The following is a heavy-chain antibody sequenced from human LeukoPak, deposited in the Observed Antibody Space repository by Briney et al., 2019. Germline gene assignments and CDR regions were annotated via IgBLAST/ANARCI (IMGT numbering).Heavy chain of an antibody. CDR2: INPNSGGT. CDR3: ARGRGYDRTGYVYYFDF. CDR1: GYIFTDYY. D-gene: IGHD3-22*01. Sequence: ASVKVSCKASGYIFTDYYMHWVRQAPGQELGWMGRINPNSGGTNYAQKFQGRVTMTRDTSISTAYTELSSLRSEDTATYYCARGRGYDRTGYVYYFDFWGQGTLVTVSS. V-gene: IGHV1/OR15-1*01. J-gene: IGHJ4*02.